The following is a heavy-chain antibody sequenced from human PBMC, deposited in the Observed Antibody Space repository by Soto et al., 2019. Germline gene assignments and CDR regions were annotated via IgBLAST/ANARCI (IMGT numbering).Heavy chain of an antibody. CDR2: IYPGDSDT. D-gene: IGHD3-10*01. CDR3: ARHSTSAPKDY. J-gene: IGHJ4*01. V-gene: IGHV5-51*01. Sequence: GESLKISCKGSGYSFTTYWIAWVRQMPGKGLEWVGIIYPGDSDTRYSPSFEGHVTIPVDKSISTAFLQWNSLKASDNAIYYCARHSTSAPKDYWGQGTLVTVS. CDR1: GYSFTTYW.